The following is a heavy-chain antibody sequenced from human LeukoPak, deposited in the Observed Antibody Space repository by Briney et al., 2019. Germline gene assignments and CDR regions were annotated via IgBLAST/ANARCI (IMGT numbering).Heavy chain of an antibody. D-gene: IGHD5-18*01. V-gene: IGHV3-30*01. J-gene: IGHJ4*02. Sequence: RGSLRLSCAASGFTFSSYAMHWVRQAPGKGLEWVAVISYDGSNKYYADSVKGRFTISRDSSKNTLYLQMNSLRAEDTAVYYCARTDSGYSYGGDFDYWGQGTLVTVSS. CDR1: GFTFSSYA. CDR2: ISYDGSNK. CDR3: ARTDSGYSYGGDFDY.